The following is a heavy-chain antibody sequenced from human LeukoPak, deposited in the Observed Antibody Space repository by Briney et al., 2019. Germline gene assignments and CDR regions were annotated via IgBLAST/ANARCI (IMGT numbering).Heavy chain of an antibody. CDR3: ARDPSGYDGYFDY. V-gene: IGHV1-2*02. D-gene: IGHD5-12*01. CDR2: INPNSGGT. J-gene: IGHJ4*02. Sequence: ASVKVSCKASGYTFTGYYMHWVRQAPGQGLEWMGWINPNSGGTNYAQKFQGRVTMTRDTSISTAYMELSRLRSDDTAVYYCARDPSGYDGYFDYWGQGTLVTVSS. CDR1: GYTFTGYY.